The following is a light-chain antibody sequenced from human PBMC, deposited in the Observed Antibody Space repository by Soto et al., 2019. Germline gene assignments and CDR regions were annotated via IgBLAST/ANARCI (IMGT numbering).Light chain of an antibody. CDR1: SSDVGGYNY. V-gene: IGLV2-14*03. CDR3: SSFTSSSTLV. CDR2: DVS. Sequence: QSVLTQPASVSGSPGQSITISCTGTSSDVGGYNYVSWYQQHPGKAPKVMIYDVSNRPSGVSNRFSGSKSANTASLTISGLQAEDEADYYCSSFTSSSTLVFGGGTQLT. J-gene: IGLJ2*01.